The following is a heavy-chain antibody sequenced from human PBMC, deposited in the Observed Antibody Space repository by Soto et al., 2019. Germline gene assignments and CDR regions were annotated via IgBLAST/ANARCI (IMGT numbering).Heavy chain of an antibody. J-gene: IGHJ4*02. CDR1: GFTFSSYA. Sequence: PGGSLRLSCAASGFTFSSYAMHWVRQAPGKGLEYVSDITSNGGNTDYASSVKGRFTISRDNSKNTLHLQMDSLRTEDTAVYYCAREVHYDFWNGYYLKGGLDYWGQGTLVTVSS. CDR3: AREVHYDFWNGYYLKGGLDY. D-gene: IGHD3-3*01. CDR2: ITSNGGNT. V-gene: IGHV3-64*01.